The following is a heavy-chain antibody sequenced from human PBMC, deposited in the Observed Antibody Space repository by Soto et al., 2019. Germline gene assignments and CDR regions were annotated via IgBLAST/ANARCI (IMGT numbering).Heavy chain of an antibody. CDR2: IYYSGRT. CDR3: ARGRQSIAAAGTFDY. CDR1: GGAISSGCYY. Sequence: QVQLQESGPGLVKPSQTLSLTCTVSGGAISSGCYYWSWIRQHPWKGLEWIGYIYYSGRTYYNPSLKSRVTISVETSKNQFSLKLSSVTAADTAVYYCARGRQSIAAAGTFDYWGQGTLVTVSS. D-gene: IGHD6-13*01. J-gene: IGHJ4*02. V-gene: IGHV4-31*03.